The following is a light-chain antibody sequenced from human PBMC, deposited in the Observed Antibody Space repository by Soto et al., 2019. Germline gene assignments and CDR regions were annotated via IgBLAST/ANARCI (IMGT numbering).Light chain of an antibody. Sequence: QSVLTQSPSASGSPGQSVTISCTGTSSDVGGYNFVSWYQQHPGKAPKLMIYEVTKRHSGVPDRFSGSKSGNTASLTVSGLQADDEADYYCSSYAGSNPLLFGGGTKLTVL. CDR1: SSDVGGYNF. CDR3: SSYAGSNPLL. J-gene: IGLJ2*01. V-gene: IGLV2-8*01. CDR2: EVT.